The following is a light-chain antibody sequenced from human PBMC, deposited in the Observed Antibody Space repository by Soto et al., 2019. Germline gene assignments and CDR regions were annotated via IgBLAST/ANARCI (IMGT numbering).Light chain of an antibody. CDR2: AAS. CDR1: QSISSSY. Sequence: EIVLTQSPGTLSLSPGEGGTLSCRASQSISSSYLAWYQQKPGQSPRLLFYAASSRATGVPDRFSGSGSGTDFTLTISRLEPEDFAVYSCQQYGGSPLFTFGPGTRVDFK. CDR3: QQYGGSPLFT. V-gene: IGKV3-20*01. J-gene: IGKJ3*01.